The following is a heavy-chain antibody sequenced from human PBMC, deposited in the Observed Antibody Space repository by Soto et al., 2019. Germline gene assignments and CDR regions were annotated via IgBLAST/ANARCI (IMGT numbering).Heavy chain of an antibody. CDR3: TTEDHYYYYMDV. Sequence: GGSLRLSCAASGFTFSNAWMSWVRQAPGKGLEWVGRIKSKTDGGTTDYAAPVKGRFTISRDDSKNTLYLQVNSLKTEDTAVYYCTTEDHYYYYMDVWGKGTTVTVSS. CDR2: IKSKTDGGTT. J-gene: IGHJ6*03. CDR1: GFTFSNAW. V-gene: IGHV3-15*01.